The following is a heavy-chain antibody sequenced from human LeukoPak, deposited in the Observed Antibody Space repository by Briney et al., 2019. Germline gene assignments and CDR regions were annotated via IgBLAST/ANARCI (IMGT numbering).Heavy chain of an antibody. CDR2: IYTSGST. Sequence: SETLSLTCTVSGGSISSYYWSWIRQPAGKGLEWIGRIYTSGSTNYNPSLKSRVTMSVDTSKNQFSLKLSSATAADTAVYYCARTQREYYYDSSGAIDAFDIWGQGTMVTVSS. CDR1: GGSISSYY. V-gene: IGHV4-4*07. CDR3: ARTQREYYYDSSGAIDAFDI. J-gene: IGHJ3*02. D-gene: IGHD3-22*01.